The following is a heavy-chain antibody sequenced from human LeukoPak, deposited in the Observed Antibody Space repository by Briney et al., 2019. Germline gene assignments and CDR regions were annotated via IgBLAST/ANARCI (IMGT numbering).Heavy chain of an antibody. Sequence: SETLSLTCSVSGGSISSDYWSWIRQPPGKGLEWIGEINHSGSTNYNPSLKSRVTISVDTSKNQFSLKLSSVTAADTAVHYCARHRVRKYYYDSSGKLGTFDYWGQGTLVTVSS. D-gene: IGHD3-22*01. V-gene: IGHV4-34*01. CDR2: INHSGST. J-gene: IGHJ4*02. CDR1: GGSISSDY. CDR3: ARHRVRKYYYDSSGKLGTFDY.